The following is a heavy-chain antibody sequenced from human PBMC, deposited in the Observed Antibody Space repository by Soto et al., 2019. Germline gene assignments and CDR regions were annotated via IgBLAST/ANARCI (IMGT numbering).Heavy chain of an antibody. CDR3: ARLLKLRLGSSDY. V-gene: IGHV4-39*01. J-gene: IGHJ4*02. D-gene: IGHD1-26*01. CDR2: IYYSGST. Sequence: QLQLQESGPGLVKPSETLSLTCTVSGGSISSSSYYWGWIRQPPGKGLEWIGSIYYSGSTYYNPSLKSRVTISVDTSKNQFSLKLSSVTAADTAVYYCARLLKLRLGSSDYWGQGTLVTVSS. CDR1: GGSISSSSYY.